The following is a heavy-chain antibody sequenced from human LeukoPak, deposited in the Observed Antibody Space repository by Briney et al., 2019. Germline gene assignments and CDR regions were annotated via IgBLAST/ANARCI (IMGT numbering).Heavy chain of an antibody. Sequence: GGSLRLSCVASGFTFSTYSMNWVRQAPGKGLEWVSFISTSSNYIYYADSVKGRFTISRDNAKNSLYLQMNSLRAEDTAVYYCARDNWIEAHYFDHWGQGTLVTVSS. CDR3: ARDNWIEAHYFDH. CDR1: GFTFSTYS. J-gene: IGHJ4*02. D-gene: IGHD1-20*01. CDR2: ISTSSNYI. V-gene: IGHV3-21*01.